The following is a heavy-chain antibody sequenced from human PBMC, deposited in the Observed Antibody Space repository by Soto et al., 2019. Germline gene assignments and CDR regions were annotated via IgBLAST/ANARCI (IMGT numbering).Heavy chain of an antibody. CDR3: ARDRGIAVAGTFDY. Sequence: SETLSLTCTVSGGSISSSSYYWGWIRQPPGKGLEWIGSIYYSGSTTYNPSLKSRVTISVDTSKNQFSLKLSSVTAADTAVYYCARDRGIAVAGTFDYWGQGILVTVSS. CDR2: IYYSGST. CDR1: GGSISSSSYY. D-gene: IGHD6-19*01. V-gene: IGHV4-39*07. J-gene: IGHJ4*02.